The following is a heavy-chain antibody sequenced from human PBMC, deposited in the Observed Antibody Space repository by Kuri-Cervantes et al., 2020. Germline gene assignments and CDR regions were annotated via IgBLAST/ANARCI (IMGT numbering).Heavy chain of an antibody. CDR1: GFTFSSYD. Sequence: GGSLRLSCAASGFTFSSYDMHWVRQATGKGLEWVSAIGTAGDTYYPGSVKGRFTISRENAKNSLYLQMNSLRAGDTAVYYCAKGGNSRGSTSCHSSYWYSDLWGRGTLVTVSS. CDR2: IGTAGDT. V-gene: IGHV3-13*01. J-gene: IGHJ2*01. D-gene: IGHD2-2*01. CDR3: AKGGNSRGSTSCHSSYWYSDL.